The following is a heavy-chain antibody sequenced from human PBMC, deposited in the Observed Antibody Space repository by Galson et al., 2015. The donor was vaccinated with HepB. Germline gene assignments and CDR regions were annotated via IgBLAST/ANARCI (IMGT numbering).Heavy chain of an antibody. J-gene: IGHJ6*02. Sequence: SLRLSCAASGFTFSSYAMHWVRQAPVKGLEWVAIISYDGTNKYYPDSVKGRSTISRDNSKNTLYLQMNSLRAEDTAVYYCAREQTYYDFWSGYLGDYYYYGMDVWGQGTTVTVSS. CDR2: ISYDGTNK. V-gene: IGHV3-30*04. D-gene: IGHD3-3*01. CDR1: GFTFSSYA. CDR3: AREQTYYDFWSGYLGDYYYYGMDV.